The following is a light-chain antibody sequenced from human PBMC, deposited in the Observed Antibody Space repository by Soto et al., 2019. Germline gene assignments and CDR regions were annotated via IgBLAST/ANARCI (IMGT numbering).Light chain of an antibody. Sequence: MQMTQSPSFLSASMGESITITCRASRVVSSAVSWYQQKPGQAPKLLIYAASTLETGVPSRFSASLSGTEFTLTISSLQPEDFASYYCLQDYGASWTFGQGTKV. CDR3: LQDYGASWT. CDR2: AAS. V-gene: IGKV1-6*01. CDR1: RVVSSA. J-gene: IGKJ1*01.